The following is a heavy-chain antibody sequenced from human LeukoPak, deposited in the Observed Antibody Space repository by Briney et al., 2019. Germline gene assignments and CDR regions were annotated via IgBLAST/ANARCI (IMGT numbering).Heavy chain of an antibody. Sequence: SVTVSFSSSAGTFSIYAISWVRQAPGPGMERMGGIIPIFGTANYAQKVQVRVTITTDESKSTAYMELSNLRAEDTAVDYGAREMAKKGGYFDYWGQGTLVTVSS. CDR1: AGTFSIYA. CDR2: IIPIFGTA. D-gene: IGHD2-8*01. CDR3: AREMAKKGGYFDY. V-gene: IGHV1-69*05. J-gene: IGHJ4*02.